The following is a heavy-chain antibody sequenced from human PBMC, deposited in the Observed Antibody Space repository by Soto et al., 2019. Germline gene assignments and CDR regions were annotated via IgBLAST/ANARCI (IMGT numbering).Heavy chain of an antibody. J-gene: IGHJ4*02. CDR2: MNHNSGNT. V-gene: IGHV1-8*01. CDR1: GYTFTSYD. CDR3: AREQGYRYGFDY. D-gene: IGHD5-18*01. Sequence: QVQLVQSGAEVKKPGASVKVSCKASGYTFTSYDINWVRQATGQGLEWLGWMNHNSGNTGYAQKFQGRVTMTRNTSINTAYMELSSLSSEDTAVYYCAREQGYRYGFDYWGQGTLVTVSS.